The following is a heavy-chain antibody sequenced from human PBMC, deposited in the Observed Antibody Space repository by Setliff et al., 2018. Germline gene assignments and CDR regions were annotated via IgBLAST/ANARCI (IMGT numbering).Heavy chain of an antibody. CDR3: ARDGVGDSDAFDI. CDR2: INPSSGAT. Sequence: ASVKVSCKASGYTFTGYYMYWVRQAPGQGLEWMGRINPSSGATIYAQKFQGRVTMTSDTSISTAYMELGRLRSDDTAVYFCARDGVGDSDAFDIWGQGTMVTVSS. CDR1: GYTFTGYY. D-gene: IGHD1-26*01. J-gene: IGHJ3*02. V-gene: IGHV1-2*06.